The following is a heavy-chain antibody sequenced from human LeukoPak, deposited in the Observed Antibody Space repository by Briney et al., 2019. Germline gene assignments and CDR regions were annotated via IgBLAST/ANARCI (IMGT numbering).Heavy chain of an antibody. J-gene: IGHJ4*02. D-gene: IGHD3-22*01. CDR2: ISDSGGRT. Sequence: GGSLRLSCAVSGITLSNYGMSWVRQAPGKGLEWVAGISDSGGRTNYADSVKGRFTISRDNPKNTLYLQMNSLRAEDTAVYFCAKRGVVIRVILVGFHKETYYFDSWGQGALVTVSS. CDR3: AKRGVVIRVILVGFHKETYYFDS. CDR1: GITLSNYG. V-gene: IGHV3-23*01.